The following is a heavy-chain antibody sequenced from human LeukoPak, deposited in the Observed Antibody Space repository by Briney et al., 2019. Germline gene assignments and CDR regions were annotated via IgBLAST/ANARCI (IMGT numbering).Heavy chain of an antibody. Sequence: SVKVSCKASGGTFSSYAISWVRQAPGQGLEWMGRIIPISGIANYAQKFQGRVTITADKSTSTAYMELSSVRSEDTAVYYCARDRDCSGGSCYHTYGMDVWGQGTTVTVSS. V-gene: IGHV1-69*04. CDR2: IIPISGIA. D-gene: IGHD2-15*01. J-gene: IGHJ6*02. CDR3: ARDRDCSGGSCYHTYGMDV. CDR1: GGTFSSYA.